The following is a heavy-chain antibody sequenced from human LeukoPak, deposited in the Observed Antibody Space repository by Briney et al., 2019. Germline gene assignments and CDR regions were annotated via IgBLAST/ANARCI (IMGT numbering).Heavy chain of an antibody. V-gene: IGHV1-58*01. CDR1: GFTFTSSA. J-gene: IGHJ4*02. CDR2: IVVGSGNT. CDR3: ARDQEAFDY. Sequence: SVKVSCKASGFTFTSSAVQWVRQARGQRLEWIGWIVVGSGNTSYAQKFQGRVTVTRDTSTSTVHMELSGLRSEDTAVYYCARDQEAFDYWGQGALVTVSS.